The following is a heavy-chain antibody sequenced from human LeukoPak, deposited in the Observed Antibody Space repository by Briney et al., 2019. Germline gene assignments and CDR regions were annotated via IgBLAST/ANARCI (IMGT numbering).Heavy chain of an antibody. D-gene: IGHD1-1*01. CDR2: IYPDDSDT. V-gene: IGHV5-51*01. J-gene: IGHJ4*02. Sequence: GESLKISCKGSGYRFTSYWIVWVRQMPGKGLEWMGIIYPDDSDTRYSPSFQGQVTISVDKSISTAYLQWSSLKASDTAMYYCARQDGPRPNGFDYWGQGTLVTVSS. CDR1: GYRFTSYW. CDR3: ARQDGPRPNGFDY.